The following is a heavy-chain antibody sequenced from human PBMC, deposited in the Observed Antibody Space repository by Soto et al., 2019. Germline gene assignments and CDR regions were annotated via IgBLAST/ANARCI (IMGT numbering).Heavy chain of an antibody. D-gene: IGHD4-17*01. CDR1: GFTFSNYG. V-gene: IGHV3-30*18. CDR3: AKDHLTTTVTTVGY. CDR2: ISYHGSDK. Sequence: QVQLVESGGGVVQPGRSLRLSCAASGFTFSNYGMHWVRQAPGKGLEWVAVISYHGSDKYYADSVKGRFTISRDNSKNPLYLQMDSLGAEDTAVYYCAKDHLTTTVTTVGYWGQGTLVTVSS. J-gene: IGHJ4*02.